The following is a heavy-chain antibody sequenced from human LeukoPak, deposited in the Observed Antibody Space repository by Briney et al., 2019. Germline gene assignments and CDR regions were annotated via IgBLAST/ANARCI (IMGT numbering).Heavy chain of an antibody. D-gene: IGHD2-2*01. V-gene: IGHV3-23*01. CDR1: GFTFSSYA. CDR2: ISGSGGST. CDR3: HVPAASFGEPHNWFDP. J-gene: IGHJ5*02. Sequence: LPGGSLRLSCAASGFTFSSYAMSWVRQGPGKGLEWVSAISGSGGSTYYADSVKGRFTISRDNSKNTLYLQMNSLRAEDTAVYYCHVPAASFGEPHNWFDPWGQGTLVTVSS.